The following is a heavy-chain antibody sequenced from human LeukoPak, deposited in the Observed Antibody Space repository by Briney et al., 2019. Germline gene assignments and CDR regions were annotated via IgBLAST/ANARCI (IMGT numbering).Heavy chain of an antibody. Sequence: GGSLRLSCAASGFTFSDTWMHWVRQAPGEGLVWVSRIRSDGSDTRYAESVKGRFTISRDNAKNTLYLQMNSLRAEDTAVYYCARVGDSSGWTYYFDYWGQGTLVTVSS. V-gene: IGHV3-74*01. CDR3: ARVGDSSGWTYYFDY. D-gene: IGHD6-19*01. CDR1: GFTFSDTW. J-gene: IGHJ4*02. CDR2: IRSDGSDT.